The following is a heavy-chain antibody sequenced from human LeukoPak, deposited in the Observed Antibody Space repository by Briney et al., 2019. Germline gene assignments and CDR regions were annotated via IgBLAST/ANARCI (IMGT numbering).Heavy chain of an antibody. J-gene: IGHJ4*02. Sequence: GGSLRLSCAASGFTFSSYSMNWVRQAPGKGLEWVSYISSSSSTIYYADSVKGRFTISRDNAKNSLYLQMNSLRAEDTAVYYCASVLDYYGSGSYSGWGQGTLVTVSS. CDR2: ISSSSSTI. CDR1: GFTFSSYS. V-gene: IGHV3-48*04. D-gene: IGHD3-10*01. CDR3: ASVLDYYGSGSYSG.